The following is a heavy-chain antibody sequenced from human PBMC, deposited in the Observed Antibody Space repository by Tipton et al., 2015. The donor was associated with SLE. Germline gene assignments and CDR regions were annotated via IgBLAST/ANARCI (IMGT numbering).Heavy chain of an antibody. V-gene: IGHV4-4*08. Sequence: LRLSCTVSGGSISSYYWSWIRQPPGKGLEWIGYIYTSGSTNYNPSLKSRVTISVDTSKNQFSLKLSSVTAADTAVYYCARSIRVGSEDYWGQGTLVTVSS. CDR3: ARSIRVGSEDY. CDR2: IYTSGST. J-gene: IGHJ4*02. D-gene: IGHD6-19*01. CDR1: GGSISSYY.